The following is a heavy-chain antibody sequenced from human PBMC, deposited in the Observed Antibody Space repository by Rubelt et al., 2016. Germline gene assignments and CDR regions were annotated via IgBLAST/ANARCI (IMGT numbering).Heavy chain of an antibody. CDR1: GYTFPSYY. J-gene: IGHJ5*02. V-gene: IGHV1-46*01. Sequence: QVQLVQSGAEVKKPGASVKVSCKASGYTFPSYYMHWVRQAPGQGLEWMGIINPSGGSTSYERKFQGRVTRTRDTSTSTVYMELSSLRSEDTAVYYCARSPRYDFEDNWFDPWGQGTLVTVSS. D-gene: IGHD3-3*01. CDR2: INPSGGST. CDR3: ARSPRYDFEDNWFDP.